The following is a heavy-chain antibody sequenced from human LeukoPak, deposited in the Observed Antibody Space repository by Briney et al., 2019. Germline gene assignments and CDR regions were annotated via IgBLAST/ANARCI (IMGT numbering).Heavy chain of an antibody. CDR3: ARGRIGLLWFGELER. Sequence: ASVKVSCKASGYTFTSYYIHWVRQAPGQGLEWMGIINPSGGSTDYAQNFQGRVTMTRDMSTSTVYLELSSLRSEDTAVYYCARGRIGLLWFGELERWGQGTLVTVSS. V-gene: IGHV1-46*01. D-gene: IGHD3-10*01. J-gene: IGHJ4*02. CDR2: INPSGGST. CDR1: GYTFTSYY.